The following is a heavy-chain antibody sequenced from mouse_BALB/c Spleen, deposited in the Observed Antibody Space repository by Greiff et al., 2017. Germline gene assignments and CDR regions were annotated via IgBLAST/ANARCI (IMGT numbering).Heavy chain of an antibody. Sequence: VQLQQSGAELVKPGASVKLSCTASGFNIKDTYMHWVKQRPEQGLEWIGRIDPANGNTKYDPKFQGKATITADTSSNTAYLQLSSLTSEDTAVYYCAQVPYYGNYERAMDYWGQGTSVTVSS. D-gene: IGHD2-10*01. CDR1: GFNIKDTY. V-gene: IGHV14-3*02. J-gene: IGHJ4*01. CDR3: AQVPYYGNYERAMDY. CDR2: IDPANGNT.